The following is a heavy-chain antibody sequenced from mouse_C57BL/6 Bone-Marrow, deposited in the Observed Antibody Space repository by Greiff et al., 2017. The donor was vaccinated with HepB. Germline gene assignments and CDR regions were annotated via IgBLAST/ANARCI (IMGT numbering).Heavy chain of an antibody. CDR3: ARDRNYPHFDY. D-gene: IGHD2-1*01. J-gene: IGHJ2*01. Sequence: QVQLQQPGAELVMPGASVKLSCKASGYTFTSYWMHWVKQRPGQGLEWIGEIDPSDSYTNYNQKFKGKSTLTVDKSSSTASMQLSSLTSEDSAVYYCARDRNYPHFDYWGQGTTLTVSS. CDR2: IDPSDSYT. CDR1: GYTFTSYW. V-gene: IGHV1-69*01.